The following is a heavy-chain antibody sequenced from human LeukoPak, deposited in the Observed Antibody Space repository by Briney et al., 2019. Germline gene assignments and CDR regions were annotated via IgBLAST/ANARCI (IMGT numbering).Heavy chain of an antibody. D-gene: IGHD6-13*01. J-gene: IGHJ4*02. V-gene: IGHV4-4*02. CDR1: GGSISSSNW. CDR2: IYHSGST. Sequence: SETLSLTCAVSGGSISSSNWWSWVRQPPGKGLEWIGEIYHSGSTNYNPSLKSRVTISVDKSKNQFSLKLSSVTAADTAVYYCASAQYSSSWYFDYWGQGTLVTVSS. CDR3: ASAQYSSSWYFDY.